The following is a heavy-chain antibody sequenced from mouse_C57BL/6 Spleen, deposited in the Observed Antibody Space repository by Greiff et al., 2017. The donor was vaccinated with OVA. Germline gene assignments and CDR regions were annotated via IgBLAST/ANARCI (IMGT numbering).Heavy chain of an antibody. D-gene: IGHD1-1*01. CDR2: IDPSDSYT. J-gene: IGHJ3*01. CDR3: ARSYYYGSSYEGFAY. V-gene: IGHV1-69*01. CDR1: GYTFTSYW. Sequence: VQLQQPGAELVMPGASVKLSCKASGYTFTSYWMHWVKQRPGQGLEWIGEIDPSDSYTNYNQKFKGKSTLTVDKSSSTAYMQLSSLTSEDSAVYYCARSYYYGSSYEGFAYWGQGTLVTVSA.